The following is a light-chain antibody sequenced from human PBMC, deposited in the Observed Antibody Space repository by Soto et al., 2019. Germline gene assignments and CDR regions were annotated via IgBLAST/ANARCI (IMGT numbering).Light chain of an antibody. CDR1: SSDVGSYNL. V-gene: IGLV2-23*01. CDR3: CSYAGSSTPVV. J-gene: IGLJ2*01. CDR2: EGS. Sequence: QSALTQPASVSGSPGQSITISCTGTSSDVGSYNLVSWYQQHPGKAPKLMIYEGSKRPSGFSNRFSGSKSGNTASLTISGLQAEYEADYYCCSYAGSSTPVVFGGGTKLTVL.